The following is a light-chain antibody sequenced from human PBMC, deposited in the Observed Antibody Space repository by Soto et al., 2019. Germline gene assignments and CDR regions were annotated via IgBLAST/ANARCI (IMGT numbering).Light chain of an antibody. V-gene: IGLV2-14*03. CDR1: SNDVGGNTY. CDR3: SSYTTNTVL. Sequence: QSVLTQPASVSGSPGQSITISCTGTSNDVGGNTYVSWYQQHPGKAPKLMIYDVTNRPSGVSNRFSGSKSGNTASLTISGLQAEDEADYYCSSYTTNTVLFGGGTKVTVL. CDR2: DVT. J-gene: IGLJ2*01.